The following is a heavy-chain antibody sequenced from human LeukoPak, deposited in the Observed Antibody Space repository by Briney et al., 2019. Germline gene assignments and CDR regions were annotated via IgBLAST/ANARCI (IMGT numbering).Heavy chain of an antibody. CDR3: ARVGPGGPLSYYYYMDV. Sequence: PGGSLRLSCAVSGFIFSNYWLSWLRQAPGKGLEWVANIKQDGSEEHYVDSVKGRFTISRDNARNLLYLQMNSLRAEDTAVYYCARVGPGGPLSYYYYMDVWGKGTTVTVSS. D-gene: IGHD3-10*01. CDR2: IKQDGSEE. J-gene: IGHJ6*03. CDR1: GFIFSNYW. V-gene: IGHV3-7*01.